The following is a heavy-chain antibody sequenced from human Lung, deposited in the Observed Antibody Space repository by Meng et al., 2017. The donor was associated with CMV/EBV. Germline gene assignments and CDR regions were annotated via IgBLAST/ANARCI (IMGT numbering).Heavy chain of an antibody. V-gene: IGHV4-34*01. J-gene: IGHJ4*02. CDR3: ARGYEYSSSSCPWD. Sequence: SETXSLTCAVYGGSFSGYYWSWIRQPPGKGLEWIGEINHSGSTNYNPSLKSRVTISVDTSKNQFSLKLRSVTAADTAVYYCARGYEYSSSSCPWDWGQGPLVTVSS. CDR2: INHSGST. CDR1: GGSFSGYY. D-gene: IGHD6-6*01.